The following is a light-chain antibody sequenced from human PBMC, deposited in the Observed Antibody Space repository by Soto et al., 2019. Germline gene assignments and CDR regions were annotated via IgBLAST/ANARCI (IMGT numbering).Light chain of an antibody. CDR1: SSDVGGYNY. Sequence: QSALTQPASVSGSPGQSITISCTGTSSDVGGYNYVSWYQQHPGKAPKLMIYEVSNRPSGASNRFSGSKSGNTASLTISGLQAEDEADYSCSSYTSSSTRVFGTGTKVTVL. V-gene: IGLV2-14*01. CDR3: SSYTSSSTRV. CDR2: EVS. J-gene: IGLJ1*01.